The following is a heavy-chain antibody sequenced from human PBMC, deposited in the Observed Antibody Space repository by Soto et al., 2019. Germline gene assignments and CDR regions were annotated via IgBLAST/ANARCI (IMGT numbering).Heavy chain of an antibody. CDR3: AGKSGYDYHYYYGMDV. V-gene: IGHV4-61*08. J-gene: IGHJ6*02. Sequence: ASETLSLTCTVSGDSVSSGGHYWSWVRQHPGKGLEWIGFIYYSGSANYNPSLKSRVTISIDTSKNQFSLKLISVTAADTAVYYCAGKSGYDYHYYYGMDVWGQGTTVTVSS. CDR2: IYYSGSA. CDR1: GDSVSSGGHY. D-gene: IGHD5-12*01.